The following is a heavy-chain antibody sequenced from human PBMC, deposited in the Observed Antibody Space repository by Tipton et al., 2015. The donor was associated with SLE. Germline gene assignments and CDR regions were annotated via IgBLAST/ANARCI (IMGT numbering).Heavy chain of an antibody. CDR3: APNDAFGI. CDR2: IYSTGST. J-gene: IGHJ3*02. CDR1: GVYINSGGFYY. Sequence: GLVKPSETLSLTCNVSGVYINSGGFYYWSWIRQPAGKGLEWIGHIYSTGSTDYNPSLKSRVSISVDTSKMQFSLRLTSVTAADTAVYYCAPNDAFGIWGQGTMVTVSS. V-gene: IGHV4-61*02.